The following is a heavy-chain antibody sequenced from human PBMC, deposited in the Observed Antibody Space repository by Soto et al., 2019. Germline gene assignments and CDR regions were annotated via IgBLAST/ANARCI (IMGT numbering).Heavy chain of an antibody. CDR2: INPNSGGT. J-gene: IGHJ4*02. CDR1: GYTFTGYY. Sequence: ASVKVSCKASGYTFTGYYMHWVRQAPGQGLEWMGWINPNSGGTNYAQKFQGWVTMTRDTSISTAYMELSRLRSDDTAVYYCARFTSSSWSPVTSSFDYWGQGTLVTVS. V-gene: IGHV1-2*04. D-gene: IGHD6-13*01. CDR3: ARFTSSSWSPVTSSFDY.